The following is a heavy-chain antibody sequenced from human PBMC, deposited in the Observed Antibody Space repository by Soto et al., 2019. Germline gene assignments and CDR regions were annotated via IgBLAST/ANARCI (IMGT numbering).Heavy chain of an antibody. V-gene: IGHV4-59*01. CDR3: ARVPRHEAGTTPRPYYYYYMDV. D-gene: IGHD1-7*01. CDR1: GGSISSYY. Sequence: SETLSLTCTVSGGSISSYYWSWIRQPPGKGLEWIGYIYYSGSTNYNPSPKSRVTITVDTSTNQFSLKLSSVTGADTAVYYSARVPRHEAGTTPRPYYYYYMDVWGKGTTVTVSS. J-gene: IGHJ6*03. CDR2: IYYSGST.